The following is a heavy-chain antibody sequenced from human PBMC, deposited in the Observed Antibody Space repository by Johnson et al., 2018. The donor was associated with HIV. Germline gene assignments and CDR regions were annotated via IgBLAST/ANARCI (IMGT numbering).Heavy chain of an antibody. V-gene: IGHV3-9*01. D-gene: IGHD3-16*01. CDR2: ISWNSGSI. CDR3: AKMSRGRQDAFDI. J-gene: IGHJ3*02. CDR1: GLSFDDYA. Sequence: VQLVESGGTLVQPGRSLRLSCAVSGLSFDDYALHWVRQAPGKGLEWVSGISWNSGSIGYADSVKGRFTISRDNSKNTLYLQMNSLRAEDTAVYYCAKMSRGRQDAFDIWGQGTMVTVSS.